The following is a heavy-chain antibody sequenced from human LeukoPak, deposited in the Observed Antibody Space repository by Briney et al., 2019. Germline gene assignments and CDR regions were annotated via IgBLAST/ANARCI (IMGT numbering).Heavy chain of an antibody. CDR1: GFTFSSYG. V-gene: IGHV3-30*18. J-gene: IGHJ4*02. CDR3: ANGYSRFDY. Sequence: GRSLRLSCAGSGFTFSSYGMHWVRQAPGKGLEWVAVISYDGSNKYYADSVKGRFTISRDNSKNTLYLQMNSLRAEDTAVYYCANGYSRFDYWGQGTLVTVSS. CDR2: ISYDGSNK. D-gene: IGHD6-13*01.